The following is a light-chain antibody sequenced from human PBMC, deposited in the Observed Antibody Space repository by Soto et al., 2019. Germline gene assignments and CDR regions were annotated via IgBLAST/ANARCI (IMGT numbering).Light chain of an antibody. Sequence: EIVMTQSPGTLSLSPGDRATLSCRASQSVSTSYLAWYQQKPGQAPRLLIYGASSRATGIPDRFSGSGSGTDFTLTISRLEPEDFAVYYCQQFEAFGQGTKVDIK. CDR3: QQFEA. CDR1: QSVSTSY. J-gene: IGKJ1*01. V-gene: IGKV3-20*01. CDR2: GAS.